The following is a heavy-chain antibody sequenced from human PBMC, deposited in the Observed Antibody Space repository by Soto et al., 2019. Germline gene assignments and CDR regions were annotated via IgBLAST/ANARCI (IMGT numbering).Heavy chain of an antibody. D-gene: IGHD4-17*01. V-gene: IGHV1-69*12. CDR1: GGTFSSYA. CDR2: IIPIFGTA. Sequence: QVQLVQSGAEVKKPGSSVKVSCKASGGTFSSYAISWVRQAPGQGLEWMGGIIPIFGTANYAQKFQGRVTXXAXESXSTAYMELSSLRSEDTAVYYCARVRDYGDYLYFDYWGQGTLVTVSS. J-gene: IGHJ4*02. CDR3: ARVRDYGDYLYFDY.